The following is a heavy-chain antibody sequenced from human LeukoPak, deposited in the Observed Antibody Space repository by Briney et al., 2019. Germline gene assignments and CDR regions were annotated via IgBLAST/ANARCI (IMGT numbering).Heavy chain of an antibody. CDR1: GFTFSSYS. CDR2: IAYDGSNE. Sequence: GGSLRLSCAASGFTFSSYSMNWVRQAPGKGLEWVAVIAYDGSNEYYADSVKGRFTISRDNSRNTLYVQMNSLRAEDTAVYYCARSAQGDGYTFGYWGQGTLVTVSS. D-gene: IGHD5-24*01. J-gene: IGHJ4*02. CDR3: ARSAQGDGYTFGY. V-gene: IGHV3-30*03.